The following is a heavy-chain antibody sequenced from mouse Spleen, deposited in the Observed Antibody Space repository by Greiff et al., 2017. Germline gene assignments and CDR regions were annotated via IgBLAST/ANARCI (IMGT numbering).Heavy chain of an antibody. CDR2: IDPSDSET. J-gene: IGHJ2*01. CDR1: GYTFTSYW. CDR3: ARRNGSSHFDY. V-gene: IGHV1-52*01. Sequence: QVQLQQPGAELVRPGSSVKLSCKASGYTFTSYWMHWVKQRPIQGLEWIGNIDPSDSETHYNQKFKDKATLTVDKSSSTAYMQLSSLTSEDSAVYYCARRNGSSHFDYWGQGTTLTVSS. D-gene: IGHD1-1*01.